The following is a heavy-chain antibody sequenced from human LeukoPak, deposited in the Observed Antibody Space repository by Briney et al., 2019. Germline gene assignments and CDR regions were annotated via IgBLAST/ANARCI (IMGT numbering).Heavy chain of an antibody. D-gene: IGHD2-2*01. CDR3: ARVGLRYCSSTSCTGGMDV. CDR1: GFTFNSYW. CDR2: IKQDGSEK. V-gene: IGHV3-7*03. Sequence: GGSLRLSCAASGFTFNSYWMSWVRQAPGKGLEWVANIKQDGSEKYYVDSVKGRFTISRDNAKNSLYLQMNSLRAEDTAVYYCARVGLRYCSSTSCTGGMDVWGKGTTVTVSS. J-gene: IGHJ6*04.